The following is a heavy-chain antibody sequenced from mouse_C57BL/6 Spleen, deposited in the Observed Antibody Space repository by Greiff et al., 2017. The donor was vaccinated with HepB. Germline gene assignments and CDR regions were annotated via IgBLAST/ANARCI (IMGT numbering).Heavy chain of an antibody. CDR3: ARGGDYYYGYYFDY. CDR1: GFTFSSYA. V-gene: IGHV5-4*01. J-gene: IGHJ2*01. D-gene: IGHD1-1*01. CDR2: ISDGGSYT. Sequence: EVQLVESGGGLVKPGGSLKLSCAASGFTFSSYAMSWVRQTPEKRLEWVATISDGGSYTYYPDNVKGRFTISRDNAKNNLYLQMSHLKSEDTAMYYCARGGDYYYGYYFDYWGQGTTLTVSS.